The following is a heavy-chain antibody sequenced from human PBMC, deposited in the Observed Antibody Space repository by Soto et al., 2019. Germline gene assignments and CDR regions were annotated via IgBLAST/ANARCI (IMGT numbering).Heavy chain of an antibody. CDR3: ATDDYGIFPY. D-gene: IGHD3-10*01. J-gene: IGHJ4*02. V-gene: IGHV1-2*02. CDR2: IDPRSGGT. CDR1: GYPFTTYY. Sequence: ASVKVSCKVSGYPFTTYYIHWVRQAPGQGLEWMGWIDPRSGGTVYEQKFQGRVTMTRDTSISTVYMDLSGLTSDDTALYYCATDDYGIFPYWGQGSLVTVSS.